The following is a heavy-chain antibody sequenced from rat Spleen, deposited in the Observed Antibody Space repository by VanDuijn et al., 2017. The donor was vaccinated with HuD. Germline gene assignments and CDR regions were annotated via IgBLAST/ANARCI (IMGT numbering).Heavy chain of an antibody. CDR3: TMGSHYHDVPYYYEY. J-gene: IGHJ2*01. CDR2: INTGGGNT. Sequence: EVQLVESDGGLVQPGRSLKLSCAASGFTFCDFYMTWVRQAPTKGLEWVASINTGGGNTYYRDSVKGRFTISRDNAKSTLSLQMNSLKSEDTATYYCTMGSHYHDVPYYYEYWGQGVMVTVSA. D-gene: IGHD1-12*02. V-gene: IGHV5-25*01. CDR1: GFTFCDFY.